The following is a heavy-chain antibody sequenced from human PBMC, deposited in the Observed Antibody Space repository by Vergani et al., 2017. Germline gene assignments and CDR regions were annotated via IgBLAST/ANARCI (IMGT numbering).Heavy chain of an antibody. D-gene: IGHD6-13*01. CDR3: ARGAMALVQVDY. V-gene: IGHV4-30-2*01. Sequence: QVQLVESGGGLVKPGGSLRLSCAASGGSISSGGYSWSWIRQPPGKGLEWIGYIYHSGSTYYNPSLKSRVTISVDRSKNQFSLKLSSVTAADTAVYYCARGAMALVQVDYWGQGTLVTVSS. J-gene: IGHJ4*02. CDR1: GGSISSGGYS. CDR2: IYHSGST.